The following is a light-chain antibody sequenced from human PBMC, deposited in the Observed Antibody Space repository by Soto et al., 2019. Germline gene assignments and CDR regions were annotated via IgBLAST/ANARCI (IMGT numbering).Light chain of an antibody. CDR3: SSYTSSTTLYV. Sequence: QCSLTQPASVSWSPGQSITISYTVASRDVGNYNYVSWYQQHPGKAPKLIIYDVSNRPSGVSNRFSGSKSGNTASLTISGLQAEDESDYYCSSYTSSTTLYVFGTGTKVTVL. CDR1: SRDVGNYNY. J-gene: IGLJ1*01. CDR2: DVS. V-gene: IGLV2-14*03.